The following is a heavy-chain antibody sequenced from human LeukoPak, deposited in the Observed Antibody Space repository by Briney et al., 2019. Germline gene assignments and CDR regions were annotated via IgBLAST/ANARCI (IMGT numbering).Heavy chain of an antibody. CDR3: ARVMGASWFFYLDV. CDR2: IFHRGIP. V-gene: IGHV4-4*02. D-gene: IGHD3-16*02. Sequence: SETLSLTCAVSDYSITNSWWSWVRQSPGMRLEWIGQIFHRGIPNYSPSLKSRVTMSIDKSNNQVSLKMNSVTAADTAVYYCARVMGASWFFYLDVWGKGTTVTVSS. CDR1: DYSITNSW. J-gene: IGHJ6*03.